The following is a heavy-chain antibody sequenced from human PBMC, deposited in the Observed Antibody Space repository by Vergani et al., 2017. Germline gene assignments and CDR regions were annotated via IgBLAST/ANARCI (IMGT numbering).Heavy chain of an antibody. J-gene: IGHJ5*02. CDR1: GGSFSGYY. Sequence: QVQLQQWGAGLLKPSETLSLICAVYGGSFSGYYWSWIRQPPGKGLEWIGEINHSGSTNYNPSLKSRVTISVDTSKNQFSLKLSSVTAADTAVYYCARVQRGRIAVAGTRGWFDPWGQGTLVTVSS. D-gene: IGHD6-19*01. CDR2: INHSGST. V-gene: IGHV4-34*01. CDR3: ARVQRGRIAVAGTRGWFDP.